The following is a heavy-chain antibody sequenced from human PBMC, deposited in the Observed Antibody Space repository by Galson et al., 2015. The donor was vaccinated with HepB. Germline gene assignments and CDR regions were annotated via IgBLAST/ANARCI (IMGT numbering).Heavy chain of an antibody. D-gene: IGHD4-17*01. J-gene: IGHJ4*02. CDR2: IYPVDSDT. V-gene: IGHV5-51*01. CDR3: ARGTITTRHFDL. CDR1: GYSFTSYW. Sequence: QSGAEVKKPGESLKIFCKGSGYSFTSYWIGWVRQIPGKGLEWMGVIYPVDSDTRYSPSFQGQVTISADRSISTAYLQWSSLKASDTAMYFCARGTITTRHFDLWGQGTLVTVSS.